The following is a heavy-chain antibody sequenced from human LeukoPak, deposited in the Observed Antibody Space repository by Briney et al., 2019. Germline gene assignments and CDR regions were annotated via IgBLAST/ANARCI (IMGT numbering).Heavy chain of an antibody. CDR3: VCGYRYGRHDY. D-gene: IGHD5-18*01. J-gene: IGHJ4*02. CDR1: GYTFTSYE. V-gene: IGHV1-18*01. CDR2: ISTLNGNT. Sequence: ATVKVSCKASGYTFTSYEISWVRQAPAQGLEWMGWISTLNGNTNYAQKFQGRVIIITGTHTRTDCIERRSLRSDDTGVYYCVCGYRYGRHDYLGQGAMVTVP.